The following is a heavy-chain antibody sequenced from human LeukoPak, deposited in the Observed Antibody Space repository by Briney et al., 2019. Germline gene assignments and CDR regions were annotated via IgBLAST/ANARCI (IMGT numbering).Heavy chain of an antibody. J-gene: IGHJ4*02. V-gene: IGHV1-2*06. CDR1: GYTFTGYY. CDR3: ARDELTYGDLDY. D-gene: IGHD4-17*01. Sequence: RASVKVSCKASGYTFTGYYMHWVRQAPGQGLEWMGRINPNSGGTNYAQKFQGRVTMTRETSISTAYMELSRLRSDDTAVYYCARDELTYGDLDYWGQGTLVTVSS. CDR2: INPNSGGT.